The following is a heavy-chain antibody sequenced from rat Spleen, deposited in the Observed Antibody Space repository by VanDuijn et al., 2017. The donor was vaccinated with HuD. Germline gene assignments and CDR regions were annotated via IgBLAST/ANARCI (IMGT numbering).Heavy chain of an antibody. Sequence: QVQLKESGPGLVQPSQTLSLTCTVSGFSLTSYLVSWVRQPPGKGLEWMGVIWTGGSTTYNSLLKSRLSISRDTSKSQILLKMNSLQTEDTAIYYCARDRLQWFDYWGQGVMVTVSS. CDR2: IWTGGST. V-gene: IGHV2-43*01. CDR1: GFSLTSYL. D-gene: IGHD1-1*01. CDR3: ARDRLQWFDY. J-gene: IGHJ2*01.